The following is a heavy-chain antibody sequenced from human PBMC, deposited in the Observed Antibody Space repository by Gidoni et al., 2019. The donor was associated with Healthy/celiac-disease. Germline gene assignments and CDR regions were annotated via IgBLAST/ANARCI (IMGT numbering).Heavy chain of an antibody. CDR1: SG. V-gene: IGHV3-33*01. Sequence: SGMHWVRQAPGKGLEWVAVIWYDGSNKYYADSVKGRFTISRDNSKNTLYLQMNSLRAEDTAVYYCAREIVVVPAAPGYGMDVWGQGTTVTVSS. CDR2: IWYDGSNK. D-gene: IGHD2-2*01. CDR3: AREIVVVPAAPGYGMDV. J-gene: IGHJ6*02.